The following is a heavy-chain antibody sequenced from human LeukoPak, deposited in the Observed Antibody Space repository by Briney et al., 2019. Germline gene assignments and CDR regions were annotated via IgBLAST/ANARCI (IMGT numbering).Heavy chain of an antibody. D-gene: IGHD6-13*01. CDR1: GFTFSSYA. V-gene: IGHV3-23*01. J-gene: IGHJ4*02. Sequence: GGSLRLSCAASGFTFSSYAMSWVRQAPGKGLEWVSAFSGSGGSTYYADSVKGRFTISRDNSKHTLYLQMNSLRAEDTAVYYCAKRHSSSWYFWGQGTLVTVSS. CDR2: FSGSGGST. CDR3: AKRHSSSWYF.